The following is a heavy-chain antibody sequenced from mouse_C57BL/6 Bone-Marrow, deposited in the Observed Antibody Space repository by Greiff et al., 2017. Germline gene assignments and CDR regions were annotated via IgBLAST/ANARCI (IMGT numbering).Heavy chain of an antibody. J-gene: IGHJ3*01. CDR1: GYSITSGYY. CDR2: ISYDGSN. Sequence: EVKLMESGPGLVKPSQSLSLTCSVTGYSITSGYYWNWIRQCPGNKLEWMGYISYDGSNNYNPSLKNRISITRDTSKNQFFLKLNSVTTEDTATYYCAFYSNYVRFAYGGQGTLVTVSA. V-gene: IGHV3-6*01. D-gene: IGHD2-5*01. CDR3: AFYSNYVRFAY.